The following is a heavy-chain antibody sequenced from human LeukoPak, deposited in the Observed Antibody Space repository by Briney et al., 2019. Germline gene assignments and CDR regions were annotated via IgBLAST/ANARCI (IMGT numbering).Heavy chain of an antibody. CDR1: GFTLSNHW. V-gene: IGHV3-7*03. CDR2: VNRDGGET. Sequence: GGSLRLSCAASGFTLSNHWMTWVRQVPGRGPEWVANVNRDGGETYYLDSVKDRFTISKDNAKNSLYLQMNSLRAEDTALYHCARNNGMDVWGQGTTVIVSS. CDR3: ARNNGMDV. J-gene: IGHJ6*02.